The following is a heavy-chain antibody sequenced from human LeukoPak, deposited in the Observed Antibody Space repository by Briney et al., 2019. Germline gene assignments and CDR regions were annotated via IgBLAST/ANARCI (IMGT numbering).Heavy chain of an antibody. CDR3: ARLQYYDSSGYYFDY. Sequence: PSETLSLTCTVSGGSISSYCWSWIRQPPGKGLEWIGHIYYSGSTNYNPSLKSRVTISVDTSKNLFSLKLSSVTAADTAVYYCARLQYYDSSGYYFDYWGQGTLVTVSS. CDR2: IYYSGST. V-gene: IGHV4-59*08. D-gene: IGHD3-22*01. J-gene: IGHJ4*02. CDR1: GGSISSYC.